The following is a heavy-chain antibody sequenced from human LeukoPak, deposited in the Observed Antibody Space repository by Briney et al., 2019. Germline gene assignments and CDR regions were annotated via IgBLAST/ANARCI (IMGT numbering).Heavy chain of an antibody. V-gene: IGHV4-39*07. J-gene: IGHJ5*02. CDR1: GGSTSSGAYY. Sequence: SETLSLTCTVSGGSTSSGAYYWGWIRQPPGKGLEWIGSIYYSGSTYNNPSLKSRVTISVDTSKNQFSLKLSSVTAADTAVYYCARGLQYYGSGSYNWFDPWGQGTLVTVSS. CDR3: ARGLQYYGSGSYNWFDP. D-gene: IGHD3-10*01. CDR2: IYYSGST.